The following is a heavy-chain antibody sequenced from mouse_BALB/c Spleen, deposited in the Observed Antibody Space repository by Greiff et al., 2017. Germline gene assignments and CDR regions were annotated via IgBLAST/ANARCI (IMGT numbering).Heavy chain of an antibody. Sequence: EVKVVESGGDLVKPGGSLKLSCAASGFTFSSYGMSWVRQTPDKRLEWVATISSGGSYTYYPASVKGRFTISRDNAKNTLYLQMSSLKSEDTAMYYCARRGPYAMDYWGQGTSVTVSS. J-gene: IGHJ4*01. V-gene: IGHV5-6*02. CDR3: ARRGPYAMDY. CDR2: ISSGGSYT. CDR1: GFTFSSYG.